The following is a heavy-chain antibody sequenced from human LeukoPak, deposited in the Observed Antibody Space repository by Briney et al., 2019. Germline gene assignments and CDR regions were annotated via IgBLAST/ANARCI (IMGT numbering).Heavy chain of an antibody. V-gene: IGHV3-23*01. CDR3: AKDAYYDILTGYFYFDY. J-gene: IGHJ4*02. Sequence: GGSLRLSCAASGFTFSSYAMSWVRQAPGKGLEWVSAISGSGGSTYYADSVKGRFTISRDNSKNTMYLQMHSLRAEDTAVYYCAKDAYYDILTGYFYFDYWGQGTLVTVSS. CDR2: ISGSGGST. CDR1: GFTFSSYA. D-gene: IGHD3-9*01.